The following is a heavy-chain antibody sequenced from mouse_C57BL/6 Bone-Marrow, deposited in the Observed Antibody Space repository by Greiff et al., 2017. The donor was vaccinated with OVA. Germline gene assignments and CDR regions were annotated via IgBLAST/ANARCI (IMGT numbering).Heavy chain of an antibody. D-gene: IGHD1-1*01. V-gene: IGHV1-55*01. CDR3: AREFDYGSSYYFDY. Sequence: QVQLQQPGAELVKPGASVKMSCKASGYTFTSYWITWVKQRPGQGLEWIGDIYPGSGSTNYNEKFKGKATLTVDQSSSTAYMQLNSLTSEDSAVYYCAREFDYGSSYYFDYWGQGTTLTVSS. J-gene: IGHJ2*01. CDR2: IYPGSGST. CDR1: GYTFTSYW.